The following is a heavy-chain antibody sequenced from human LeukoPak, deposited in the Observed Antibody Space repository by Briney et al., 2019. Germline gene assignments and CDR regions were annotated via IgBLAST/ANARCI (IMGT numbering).Heavy chain of an antibody. Sequence: GGSLRPSCAASGFSPSAYWMNWVRQAPGKGLVWVSRMDSDGSITDSADSVKGRFTISRDTASNTLYLQMDSLRAEDTAVYYCARASPMIDYWGQGTLVTVSS. CDR3: ARASPMIDY. CDR2: MDSDGSIT. J-gene: IGHJ4*01. CDR1: GFSPSAYW. D-gene: IGHD3-22*01. V-gene: IGHV3-74*01.